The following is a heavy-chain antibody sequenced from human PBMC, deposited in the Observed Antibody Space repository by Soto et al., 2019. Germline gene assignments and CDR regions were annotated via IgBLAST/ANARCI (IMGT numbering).Heavy chain of an antibody. CDR2: IYYSGST. J-gene: IGHJ4*02. CDR3: ARLGIDIVVVN. V-gene: IGHV4-39*01. Sequence: QLQLQESGPGLVKPSETLSLTCTVSGGSISSSSYYWGWIRQPPGKGLEWIGSIYYSGSTYYNPSLKSRVTISVDTSKNQFSLKLSSVTAADTAVYYCARLGIDIVVVNWGQGTLVTVSS. D-gene: IGHD2-15*01. CDR1: GGSISSSSYY.